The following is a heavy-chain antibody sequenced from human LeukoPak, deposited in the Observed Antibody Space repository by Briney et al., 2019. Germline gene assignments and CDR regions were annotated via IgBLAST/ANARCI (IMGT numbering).Heavy chain of an antibody. CDR3: ARRGGSSSRRSPIDY. V-gene: IGHV3-7*01. CDR1: GLTFSANW. D-gene: IGHD6-6*01. J-gene: IGHJ4*02. Sequence: GGSLGLSCKAPGLTFSANWMTWFRKAPGKGPEWGANIKQDGSQRYYVDSVRGRFTISRDNAKNSLFLQMNGLRAEDTAVYYCARRGGSSSRRSPIDYWGQGTLVTVSS. CDR2: IKQDGSQR.